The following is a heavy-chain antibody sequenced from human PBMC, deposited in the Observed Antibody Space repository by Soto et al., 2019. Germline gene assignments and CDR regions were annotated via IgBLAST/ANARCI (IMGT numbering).Heavy chain of an antibody. CDR2: ISYDGSNK. V-gene: IGHV3-30-3*01. J-gene: IGHJ5*02. CDR1: GFTFSSYA. D-gene: IGHD6-25*01. Sequence: QVQLVESGGGVVQPGRSLRLSCAASGFTFSSYAMHWVRQAPGKGLEWVAVISYDGSNKYYADSVKGRFTISRDNSKNTLYLQMKSLRAEDTAVYYCARGKAAATSNWFDPWGQGTLVTVSS. CDR3: ARGKAAATSNWFDP.